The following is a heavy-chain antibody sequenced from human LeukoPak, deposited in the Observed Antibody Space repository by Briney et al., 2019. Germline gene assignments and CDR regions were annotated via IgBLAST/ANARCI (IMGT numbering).Heavy chain of an antibody. V-gene: IGHV3-53*01. CDR1: GFTVSSNY. CDR3: ARVSYYYGSGKRYYYYMDV. CDR2: IYSGGST. Sequence: GGSLRLSCAASGFTVSSNYMSRVRQAPGKGLEWVSVIYSGGSTYYADSVKGRFTISRDNSKNTLYLQMNSLRAEDTAVYYCARVSYYYGSGKRYYYYMDVWGKGTTVTVSS. J-gene: IGHJ6*03. D-gene: IGHD3-10*01.